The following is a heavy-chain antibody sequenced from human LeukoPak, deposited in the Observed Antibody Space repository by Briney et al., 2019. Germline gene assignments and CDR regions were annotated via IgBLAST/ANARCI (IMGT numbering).Heavy chain of an antibody. Sequence: GGSLRLSCAASGFTFSSYAMHWVRQAPGKGLEWVAVISYDGSNKYYADSVKGRFTISRDNSQNTLYLQMNSLRAEDTAVYYCARSLGIGFDYWGQGTLVTVSS. J-gene: IGHJ4*02. V-gene: IGHV3-30*04. CDR3: ARSLGIGFDY. D-gene: IGHD7-27*01. CDR2: ISYDGSNK. CDR1: GFTFSSYA.